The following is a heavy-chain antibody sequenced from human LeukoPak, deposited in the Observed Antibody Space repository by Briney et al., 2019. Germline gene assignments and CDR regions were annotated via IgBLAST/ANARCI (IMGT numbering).Heavy chain of an antibody. V-gene: IGHV3-21*01. CDR2: ISSSSSYI. J-gene: IGHJ5*02. CDR3: ARVLKTGYSNWFDP. Sequence: PGGSLRLSCAASGFTFSSYSMNWVRQAPGKGLEWVSSISSSSSYIYYADSVKGRFTISRDNAKNSLYLQMNSLRAEDTAVYYCARVLKTGYSNWFDPWGQGTLVTVSS. CDR1: GFTFSSYS. D-gene: IGHD3-9*01.